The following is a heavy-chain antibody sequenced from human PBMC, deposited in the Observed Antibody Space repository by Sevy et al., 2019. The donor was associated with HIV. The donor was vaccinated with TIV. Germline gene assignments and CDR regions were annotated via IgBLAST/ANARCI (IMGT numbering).Heavy chain of an antibody. Sequence: GGSLRLSCAASGFTFSSYWMSWVRQAPGKGLEWVANIKQDGSEKYYVDSVKGRFTISRDNAKNSLYLQMNSLRAEDTAVYYSARDLKRSITMIVPGAFDIWGQGTMVTVSS. CDR2: IKQDGSEK. D-gene: IGHD3-22*01. J-gene: IGHJ3*02. CDR3: ARDLKRSITMIVPGAFDI. V-gene: IGHV3-7*01. CDR1: GFTFSSYW.